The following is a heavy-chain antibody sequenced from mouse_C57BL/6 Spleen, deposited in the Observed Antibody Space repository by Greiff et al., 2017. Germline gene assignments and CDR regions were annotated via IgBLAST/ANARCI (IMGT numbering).Heavy chain of an antibody. CDR1: GYSFTGYY. D-gene: IGHD1-1*01. Sequence: VQLQQSGPELVKPGASVKISCKASGYSFTGYYMNWVKQSPEKSLEWIGEINPSTGGTTYNQKFKAKATLTVDTSSSTAYMQLKSLTTADSAVYYCARKECGSRNLYAMDYWGQGTSVTVSS. CDR3: ARKECGSRNLYAMDY. CDR2: INPSTGGT. J-gene: IGHJ4*01. V-gene: IGHV1-42*01.